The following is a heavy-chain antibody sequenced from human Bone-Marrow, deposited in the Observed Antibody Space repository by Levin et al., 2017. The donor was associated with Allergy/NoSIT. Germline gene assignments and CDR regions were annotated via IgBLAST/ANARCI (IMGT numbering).Heavy chain of an antibody. D-gene: IGHD5-18*01. CDR1: GGTFSSYA. Sequence: SVKVSCKASGGTFSSYAISWVRQAPGQGLEWMGGIIPIFGTANYAQKFQGRVTITADESTSTAYMELSSLRSEDTAVYYCARDRAFQAEIQLWPMRTPYNWFDPWGQGTLVTVSS. V-gene: IGHV1-69*13. CDR3: ARDRAFQAEIQLWPMRTPYNWFDP. J-gene: IGHJ5*02. CDR2: IIPIFGTA.